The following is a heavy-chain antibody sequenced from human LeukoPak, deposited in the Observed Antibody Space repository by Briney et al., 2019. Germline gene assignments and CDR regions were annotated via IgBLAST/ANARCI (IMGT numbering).Heavy chain of an antibody. Sequence: SETLSLTCTVSGYSISSGYYWGWIRQPPGKGLEWIGSIYYSGSTYYNPSLKSRVTISVDTSKNQFSLKLSSVTAADTAVYYCAKQVPMATIDGTGFDYWGQGTLVTVSS. V-gene: IGHV4-38-2*02. D-gene: IGHD5-24*01. CDR3: AKQVPMATIDGTGFDY. CDR1: GYSISSGYY. J-gene: IGHJ4*02. CDR2: IYYSGST.